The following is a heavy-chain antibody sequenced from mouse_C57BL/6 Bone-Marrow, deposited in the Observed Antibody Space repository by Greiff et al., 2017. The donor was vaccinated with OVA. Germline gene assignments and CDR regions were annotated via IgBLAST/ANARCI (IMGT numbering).Heavy chain of an antibody. CDR2: ISNGGGST. CDR1: GFTFSDYY. D-gene: IGHD2-3*01. CDR3: ARHEGYSWFAY. Sequence: EVKVVESGGGLVQPGGSLKLSCAASGFTFSDYYMYWVRQTPEKRLEWVAYISNGGGSTYYPDTVKSRFTISRDNAKNTLYLQMSRLKSEDTAMYYCARHEGYSWFAYWGQGTLVTVSA. J-gene: IGHJ3*01. V-gene: IGHV5-12*01.